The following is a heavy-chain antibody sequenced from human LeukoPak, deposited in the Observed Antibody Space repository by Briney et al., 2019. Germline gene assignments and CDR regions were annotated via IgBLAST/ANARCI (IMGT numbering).Heavy chain of an antibody. Sequence: SETLSLTCAVSGGSISSGGYSWSWIRQPPGKGPEWIGYIYHSGSTYYNPSLKSRVTISVDRSKNQFSLKLSSVTAADTAVYYCARVGHGHTIDYWGQGTLVTVSS. D-gene: IGHD3-16*01. CDR3: ARVGHGHTIDY. CDR2: IYHSGST. CDR1: GGSISSGGYS. J-gene: IGHJ4*02. V-gene: IGHV4-30-2*01.